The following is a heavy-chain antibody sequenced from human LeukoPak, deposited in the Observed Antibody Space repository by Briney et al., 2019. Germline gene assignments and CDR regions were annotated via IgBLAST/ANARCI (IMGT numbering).Heavy chain of an antibody. CDR3: ARGAVVTPYSYYYYYGMDV. J-gene: IGHJ6*02. V-gene: IGHV4-59*01. CDR2: IYYRGST. Sequence: SETLSLTCTHSVGSISSYYWCWIRQRPGKGLEWIGHIYYRGSTNYNPSLKSRVTISVATSKNQFSLKLSSVTAADTAVYYCARGAVVTPYSYYYYYGMDVWGQGTTVTVSS. D-gene: IGHD4-23*01. CDR1: VGSISSYY.